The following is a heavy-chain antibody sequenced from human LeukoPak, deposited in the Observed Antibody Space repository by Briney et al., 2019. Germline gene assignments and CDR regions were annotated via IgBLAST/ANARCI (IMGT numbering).Heavy chain of an antibody. Sequence: PSETLSLTCTVSGVSISSFFWSWIRQPPGKGLEWIGSMHYSGDSKYNPSLKSRVSLSIDTSKQQFSLRLSSVTAADTAVYYCARDLELERNRWNYFESWGQGTLVTVSS. D-gene: IGHD1-1*01. J-gene: IGHJ4*02. CDR1: GVSISSFF. CDR2: MHYSGDS. CDR3: ARDLELERNRWNYFES. V-gene: IGHV4-59*01.